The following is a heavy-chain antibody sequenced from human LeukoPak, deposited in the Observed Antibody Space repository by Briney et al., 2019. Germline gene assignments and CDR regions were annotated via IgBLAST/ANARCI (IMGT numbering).Heavy chain of an antibody. CDR2: IRSKAYGGTT. CDR3: TRVTPWSTYYFDY. CDR1: GFTFGDYA. V-gene: IGHV3-49*03. J-gene: IGHJ4*02. D-gene: IGHD2-15*01. Sequence: GGSLRLSCTASGFTFGDYAMSWFRQAPGRGLGWVGFIRSKAYGGTTEYAASVKGRFTISRDDSKSIAYLQMNSLKTEDTAVYYCTRVTPWSTYYFDYWGQGTLVTVSS.